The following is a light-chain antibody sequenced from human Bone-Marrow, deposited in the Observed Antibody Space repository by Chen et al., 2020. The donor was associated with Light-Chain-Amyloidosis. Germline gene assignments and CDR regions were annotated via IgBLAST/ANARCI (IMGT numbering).Light chain of an antibody. V-gene: IGKV1-5*03. CDR2: KAS. Sequence: DIQMTQSPSTLPASVGDRVTITCWASQSLNDWLAWYQVKPGKAPKLLIYKASTIVSGVPSRFSGSGSGTEFTLTISGLQPDDFATYYCQQYDSRSITFGQGTLLEIK. CDR1: QSLNDW. J-gene: IGKJ5*01. CDR3: QQYDSRSIT.